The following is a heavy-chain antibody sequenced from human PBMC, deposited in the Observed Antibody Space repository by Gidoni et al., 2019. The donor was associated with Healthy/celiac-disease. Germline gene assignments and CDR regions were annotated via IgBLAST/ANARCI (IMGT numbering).Heavy chain of an antibody. CDR2: IYHSGST. CDR3: ARRGPGVGWFDP. V-gene: IGHV4-4*02. J-gene: IGHJ5*02. D-gene: IGHD3-10*01. Sequence: QVQLQESGPGLVKPSGTLSLTCAVSGGSNSSSNWWSWVRQPPGTGLEWIGEIYHSGSTHYNPSLRSRVTISVDKSKNQFSLKLSSVTAADTAVFSCARRGPGVGWFDPWGQGTLVTVS. CDR1: GGSNSSSNW.